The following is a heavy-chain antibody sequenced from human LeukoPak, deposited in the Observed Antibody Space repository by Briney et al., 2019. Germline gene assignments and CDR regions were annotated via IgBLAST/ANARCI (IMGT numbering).Heavy chain of an antibody. D-gene: IGHD3-10*01. CDR1: GFTFSSYS. CDR2: ISSSSSTI. V-gene: IGHV3-48*01. J-gene: IGHJ4*02. CDR3: ARDPIYYAADY. Sequence: GGSLRLSCAASGFTFSSYSMNWVRQAPGKGLEWVSYISSSSSTIYYADSVKGRFTISRDNAKNSLYLQMNSLRAEDTAVYYCARDPIYYAADYWGQGTLVTVSS.